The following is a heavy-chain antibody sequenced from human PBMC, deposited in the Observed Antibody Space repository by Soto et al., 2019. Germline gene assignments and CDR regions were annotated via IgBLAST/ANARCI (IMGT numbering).Heavy chain of an antibody. V-gene: IGHV3-23*01. Sequence: PGGSLRLSCGASEFTFSIYDMIWVRQAPGKGLEWVSSISASGRFTFYADSVKGRFIISRDNFNNTLFLEMNSLRPEDTALYYCAKVEYSHFDYWGQGTLVTVSS. CDR3: AKVEYSHFDY. D-gene: IGHD2-15*01. J-gene: IGHJ4*02. CDR2: ISASGRFT. CDR1: EFTFSIYD.